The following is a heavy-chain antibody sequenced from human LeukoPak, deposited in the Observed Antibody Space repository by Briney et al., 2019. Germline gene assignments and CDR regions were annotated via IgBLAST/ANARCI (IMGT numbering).Heavy chain of an antibody. CDR2: ISSSGSTI. J-gene: IGHJ3*02. V-gene: IGHV3-48*03. CDR1: GFAFSSYE. Sequence: GGSLRLSCAASGFAFSSYEMNWVRQAPGKGLEWVSYISSSGSTIYYADSVKGRFTISRDNAKNSLYLQMNSLRAEDTAVYYCARDVGLHDAFDIWGQGTMVTVSS. CDR3: ARDVGLHDAFDI. D-gene: IGHD1-26*01.